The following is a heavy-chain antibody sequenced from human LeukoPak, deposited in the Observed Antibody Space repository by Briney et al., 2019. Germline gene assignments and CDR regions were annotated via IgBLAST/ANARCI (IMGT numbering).Heavy chain of an antibody. Sequence: ASVKVSCKASGGTFSSYAISWVRQAPGQGLEWMGWINPNSGGTNYAQKFQGRVTMTRDTSISTAYMELSRLRSDDTAVYYCARSDSGSYGGYFDYWGQGTLVTVSS. D-gene: IGHD1-26*01. CDR1: GGTFSSYA. CDR2: INPNSGGT. CDR3: ARSDSGSYGGYFDY. J-gene: IGHJ4*02. V-gene: IGHV1-2*02.